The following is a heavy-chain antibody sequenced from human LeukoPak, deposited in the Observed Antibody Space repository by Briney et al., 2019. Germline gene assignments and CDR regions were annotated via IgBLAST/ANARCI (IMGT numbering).Heavy chain of an antibody. Sequence: QSGGSLRLSCAASGFTFSSYAMSWVRQAPGKGLEWVSAISGSGGSTYYADSVKGRFTISRDNSKNTLYLQMNSLRAEDTAVYYCTTMGRYFDENDHWGQGTLVTVSS. D-gene: IGHD3-9*01. CDR1: GFTFSSYA. CDR3: TTMGRYFDENDH. V-gene: IGHV3-23*01. CDR2: ISGSGGST. J-gene: IGHJ4*02.